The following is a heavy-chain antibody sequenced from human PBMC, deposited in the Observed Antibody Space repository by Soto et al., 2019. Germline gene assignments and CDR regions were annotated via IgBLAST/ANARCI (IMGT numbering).Heavy chain of an antibody. CDR2: IYATGTT. Sequence: PSETLSLTCTVSGASISGFYWSWIRKSAGKGLEWIGRIYATGTTDYNPSLKSRVMMSVDTSKKQFSLKLRSVTAADTAVYYCVRDGAKTLRDWFDPWGQGISVTVSS. D-gene: IGHD1-26*01. CDR3: VRDGAKTLRDWFDP. J-gene: IGHJ5*02. CDR1: GASISGFY. V-gene: IGHV4-4*07.